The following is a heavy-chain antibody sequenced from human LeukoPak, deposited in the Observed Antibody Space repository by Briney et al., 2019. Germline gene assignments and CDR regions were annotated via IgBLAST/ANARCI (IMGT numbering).Heavy chain of an antibody. Sequence: ASVKVSCKASGYTFTSYGISWVRQAPGQGLEWMGWINTNTGNPTYAQGFTGRFVFSLDTSVSTAYLQISSLKAEDTAVYYCARDGGWGYDFWSGLLDYYYMDVWGKGTTVTVSS. CDR3: ARDGGWGYDFWSGLLDYYYMDV. D-gene: IGHD3-3*01. CDR2: INTNTGNP. V-gene: IGHV7-4-1*02. J-gene: IGHJ6*03. CDR1: GYTFTSYG.